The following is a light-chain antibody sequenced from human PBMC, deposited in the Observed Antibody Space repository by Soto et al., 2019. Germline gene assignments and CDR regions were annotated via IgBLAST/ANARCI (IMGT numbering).Light chain of an antibody. Sequence: QSVLTQPASVSGSPGQSITISCTGTSSDIGGYNYVSWYQQHPGRAPKFIIYEVSYRPSGVSSRFSGSKSGNTASLTISGLKAEDEADYYCSSYTTSATLVFGGGTKVTVL. CDR3: SSYTTSATLV. CDR2: EVS. J-gene: IGLJ3*02. V-gene: IGLV2-14*01. CDR1: SSDIGGYNY.